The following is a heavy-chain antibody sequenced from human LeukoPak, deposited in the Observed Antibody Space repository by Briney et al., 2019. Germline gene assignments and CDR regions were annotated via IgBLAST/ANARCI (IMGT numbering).Heavy chain of an antibody. J-gene: IGHJ4*02. Sequence: PSETLSLTRTVSGGSISSYYWSWIRQPPGKGLEWIGYIYYSGSTNYNPSLKSRVTISVDTSKNQFSLKLSSVTAADTAVYYCARQGYDSSGYHPFDYWGQGTLVTVSS. V-gene: IGHV4-59*08. CDR1: GGSISSYY. CDR2: IYYSGST. CDR3: ARQGYDSSGYHPFDY. D-gene: IGHD3-22*01.